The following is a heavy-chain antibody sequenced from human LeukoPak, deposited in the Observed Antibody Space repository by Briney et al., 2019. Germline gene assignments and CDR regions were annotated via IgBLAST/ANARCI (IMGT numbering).Heavy chain of an antibody. J-gene: IGHJ6*03. Sequence: SETLSLICTVSGGSISNYYWIWLRQPPVKGLEWVGYIDYSGSTNYNPSLKSRVTISVDTSKNQFSLKLSSVTAADTAVYYCTRGASYYYMDVWGKGTTVTVSS. CDR2: IDYSGST. CDR3: TRGASYYYMDV. CDR1: GGSISNYY. V-gene: IGHV4-59*01.